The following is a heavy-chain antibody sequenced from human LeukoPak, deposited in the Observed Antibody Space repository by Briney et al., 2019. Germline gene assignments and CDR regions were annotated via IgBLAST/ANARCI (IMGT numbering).Heavy chain of an antibody. CDR3: ARGFQGGVYFDY. D-gene: IGHD3-10*01. V-gene: IGHV3-48*03. Sequence: PGGSLRLSCAASGFTFSSYEMNWVRQAPGKGLEWVSYISSSGSTIYYADSVKGRFTISRDNAKNSLYLQMNSLRAEDTALYYCARGFQGGVYFDYWGQGTLVTVSS. J-gene: IGHJ4*02. CDR1: GFTFSSYE. CDR2: ISSSGSTI.